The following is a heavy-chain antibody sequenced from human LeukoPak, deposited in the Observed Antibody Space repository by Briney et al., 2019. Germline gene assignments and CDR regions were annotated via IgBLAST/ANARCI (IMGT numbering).Heavy chain of an antibody. CDR2: INWNGGST. D-gene: IGHD3-22*01. V-gene: IGHV3-20*04. J-gene: IGHJ3*02. CDR1: GFTFDDYG. Sequence: PGGSLRLSCAASGFTFDDYGMSWVRQAPGKGLEWVSGINWNGGSTGYADSVKGRFTISRDNAKNSLYLQMNSLRAEDTALYYCARVRLYDSSGRDAFDIWGQGTMVTVSS. CDR3: ARVRLYDSSGRDAFDI.